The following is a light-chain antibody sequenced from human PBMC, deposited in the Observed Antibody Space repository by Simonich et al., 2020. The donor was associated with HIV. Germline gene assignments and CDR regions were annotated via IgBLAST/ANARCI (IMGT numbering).Light chain of an antibody. CDR3: QQYYSTPLT. CDR2: WAS. Sequence: DIVMTQSPDSLAVSLGERATINSKSSQSVLYSSNNKNYLAWYQKKPGQPPKLLIDWASTRESGVPDRFSGSGSGTDFTLTISSLQAEDVAVYYCQQYYSTPLTFGGGTKVEI. J-gene: IGKJ4*01. CDR1: QSVLYSSNNKNY. V-gene: IGKV4-1*01.